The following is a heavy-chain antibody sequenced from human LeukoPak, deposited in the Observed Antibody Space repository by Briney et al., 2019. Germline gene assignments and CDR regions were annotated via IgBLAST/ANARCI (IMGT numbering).Heavy chain of an antibody. Sequence: GGSLRLSCAASGFTFNSYAMHWVRQAPGKGLKWVAVISYDGRNKYYADSVKGRFTISRDNSRNTLFLQMNSLRAEDTAVYYCARDREDSGWYFGWFDPWGQGTLVTVSS. D-gene: IGHD6-13*01. J-gene: IGHJ5*02. CDR3: ARDREDSGWYFGWFDP. CDR2: ISYDGRNK. CDR1: GFTFNSYA. V-gene: IGHV3-30*01.